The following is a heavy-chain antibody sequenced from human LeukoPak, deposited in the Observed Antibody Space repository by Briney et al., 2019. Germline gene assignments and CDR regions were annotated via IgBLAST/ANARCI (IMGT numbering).Heavy chain of an antibody. CDR1: GGSFSGYY. CDR2: INHSGST. D-gene: IGHD2-2*01. Sequence: SETLSLTCAVYGGSFSGYYWSWIRQPPGKGLEWIGEINHSGSTNYNPSFKSRVTISVDTSKNQFSLKLSSVTAADTAVYYCARGRVLLGYCSSTSCYGGYYFDYWGQGTLVTVSS. J-gene: IGHJ4*02. V-gene: IGHV4-34*01. CDR3: ARGRVLLGYCSSTSCYGGYYFDY.